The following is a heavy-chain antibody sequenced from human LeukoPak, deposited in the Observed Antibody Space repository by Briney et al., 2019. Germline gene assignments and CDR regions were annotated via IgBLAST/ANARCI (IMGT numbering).Heavy chain of an antibody. CDR1: GGSISSYH. CDR3: ARDHAAFHGFDI. Sequence: KPSETLSLTCTVSGGSISSYHWSWIRQPAGKGLEWIGSIYTSGSTNYNPSLKSRVTMSVDTSKNQFSQKLSSVTAADTAVYYCARDHAAFHGFDIWGQGTMVTVSS. J-gene: IGHJ3*02. D-gene: IGHD6-25*01. V-gene: IGHV4-4*07. CDR2: IYTSGST.